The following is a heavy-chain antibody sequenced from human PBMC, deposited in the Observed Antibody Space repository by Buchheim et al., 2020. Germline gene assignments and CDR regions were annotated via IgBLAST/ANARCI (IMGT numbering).Heavy chain of an antibody. CDR3: AVGGYCSSTSCPSSSSHIGSGDYYYYGMDV. Sequence: EVQLVESGGGLVQPGGSLRLSRAASGFTFSSYSMNWVRQAPGKGLEWVSYISSSSSTIYYADSVKGRFTISRDNAKNSLYLQMNSLRAEDTAVYYCAVGGYCSSTSCPSSSSHIGSGDYYYYGMDVWGQGTT. D-gene: IGHD2-2*01. CDR1: GFTFSSYS. V-gene: IGHV3-48*04. J-gene: IGHJ6*02. CDR2: ISSSSSTI.